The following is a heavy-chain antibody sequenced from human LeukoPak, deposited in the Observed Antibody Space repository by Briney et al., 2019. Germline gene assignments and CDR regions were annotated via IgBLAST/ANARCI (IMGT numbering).Heavy chain of an antibody. CDR1: GGSMTNFY. Sequence: SETLSLTCSVSGGSMTNFYWSWIRQSPGKGLEWIGFIYFFGSDDYNPSLKSRVAISIDTSKSQISLKLNSVTAADTAVYYCARGYSTSRNWFDSWGQGTRVSVSS. J-gene: IGHJ5*01. D-gene: IGHD6-13*01. CDR2: IYFFGSD. V-gene: IGHV4-59*13. CDR3: ARGYSTSRNWFDS.